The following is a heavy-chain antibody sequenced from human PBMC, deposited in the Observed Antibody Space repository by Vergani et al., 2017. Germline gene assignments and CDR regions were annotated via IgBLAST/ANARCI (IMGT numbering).Heavy chain of an antibody. CDR3: ARGGGDLSGGSCYPYYVDY. CDR2: IGTAGDP. J-gene: IGHJ4*02. V-gene: IGHV3-13*05. CDR1: GFTFSSYD. D-gene: IGHD2-15*01. Sequence: EVQLVESGGGLVQPGGSLRLSCAASGFTFSSYDMHWVRQATGKGLEWVSAIGTAGDPYYPGSVKGRFTISRENAKNSLYLQMNSLRAGDTAVYYCARGGGDLSGGSCYPYYVDYWGQGTLVTVSS.